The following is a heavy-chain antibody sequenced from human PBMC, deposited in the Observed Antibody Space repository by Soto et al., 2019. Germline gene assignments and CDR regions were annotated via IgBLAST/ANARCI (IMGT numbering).Heavy chain of an antibody. V-gene: IGHV3-48*02. CDR2: ITSDTKTI. J-gene: IGHJ4*02. Sequence: EVQLVESGGELVQRGGSLRLSCAASGFTFSIYSMNWVRQAPGKGVEWFSYITSDTKTIKYADSVKGRFTISRDNAKNSVYLQMNSLRDEDTAVYYCARSVEGHFDYWGQGTVVTVSS. D-gene: IGHD6-19*01. CDR1: GFTFSIYS. CDR3: ARSVEGHFDY.